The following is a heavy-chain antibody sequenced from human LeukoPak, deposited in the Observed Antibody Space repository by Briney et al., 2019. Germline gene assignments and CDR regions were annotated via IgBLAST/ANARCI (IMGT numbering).Heavy chain of an antibody. D-gene: IGHD3-3*01. CDR2: ISYDGSNK. CDR1: GFTFSSYA. Sequence: PGRSLRLSCAASGFTFSSYAMHWVRQAPGKGLEWVAVISYDGSNKYYADSVKGRFTISRDNSKNTLYLQMNSLRAEDTAVYYCARATDYDFWSGYFYYFDYWGQGTLVTVSS. V-gene: IGHV3-30-3*01. CDR3: ARATDYDFWSGYFYYFDY. J-gene: IGHJ4*02.